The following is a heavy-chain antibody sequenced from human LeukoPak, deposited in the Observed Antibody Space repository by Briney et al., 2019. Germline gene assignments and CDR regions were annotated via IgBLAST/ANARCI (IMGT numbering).Heavy chain of an antibody. Sequence: ASVKVSCKASGXXFTSYDXNWVRQAXXXXXEWMGWMNPNSGNTGYAQKFQGRVTMTRNTSISTAYMELSSLRSEDTAVYYCASGDWFDPWGQGTLVTVSS. CDR1: GXXFTSYD. V-gene: IGHV1-8*01. CDR3: ASGDWFDP. J-gene: IGHJ5*02. CDR2: MNPNSGNT.